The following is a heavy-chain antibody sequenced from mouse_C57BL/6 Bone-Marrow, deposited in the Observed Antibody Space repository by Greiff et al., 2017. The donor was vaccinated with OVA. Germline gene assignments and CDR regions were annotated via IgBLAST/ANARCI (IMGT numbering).Heavy chain of an antibody. V-gene: IGHV3-6*01. J-gene: IGHJ4*01. CDR1: GYSITSGYY. CDR2: ISYDGSN. CDR3: ASYYDCAMDY. D-gene: IGHD2-4*01. Sequence: ESGPGLVKPSQSLSLTCSVTGYSITSGYYWNWIRQFPGNKLEWMGYISYDGSNNYNPSLKNRISITRDTSKNQFFLKLNSVTTEDTATYYCASYYDCAMDYWGQGTSVTVSS.